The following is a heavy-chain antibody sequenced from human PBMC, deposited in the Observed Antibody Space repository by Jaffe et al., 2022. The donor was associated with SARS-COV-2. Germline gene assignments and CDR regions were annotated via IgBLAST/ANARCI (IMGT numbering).Heavy chain of an antibody. J-gene: IGHJ2*01. CDR2: IYYTGTT. V-gene: IGHV4-61*01. Sequence: QVQLQESGPGLVKPSETLSLTCTVSGDSVSNRNYNWSWIRQPPEKGLEWIGYIYYTGTTNYSPSLKSRVTMSVDTSKNQFSLKLNSVTAADTAVYYCVRAEYFDLWGRGTLVTVSS. CDR3: VRAEYFDL. CDR1: GDSVSNRNYN.